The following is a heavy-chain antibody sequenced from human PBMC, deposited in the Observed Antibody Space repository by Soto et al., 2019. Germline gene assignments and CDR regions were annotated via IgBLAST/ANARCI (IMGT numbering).Heavy chain of an antibody. CDR2: FDPEDGET. D-gene: IGHD3-10*02. CDR3: ATALFGELTTNWFDP. Sequence: ASVKVSCKVSGYTLTELSMHWVRQAPGKGLEWMGGFDPEDGETIYAQKFQGRVTMTEDTSTDTAYMELSSLRSEDTAVYYCATALFGELTTNWFDPWGQGTLVTVSS. V-gene: IGHV1-24*01. CDR1: GYTLTELS. J-gene: IGHJ5*02.